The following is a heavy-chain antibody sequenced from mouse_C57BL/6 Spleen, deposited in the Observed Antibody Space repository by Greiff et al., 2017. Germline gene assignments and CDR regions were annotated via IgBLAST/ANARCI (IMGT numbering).Heavy chain of an antibody. J-gene: IGHJ2*01. CDR2: IDPSDSYT. CDR3: ARPLAYYSNSFDY. D-gene: IGHD2-5*01. Sequence: QVQLQQPGAELVRPGTSVKLSCKASGYTFTSYWLHWVKQRPGQGLEWIGVIDPSDSYTNYNQKFKGKATLTVDTSSSTAYMQLSSLTSEDSAVYYCARPLAYYSNSFDYWGQGTTLTVSS. V-gene: IGHV1-59*01. CDR1: GYTFTSYW.